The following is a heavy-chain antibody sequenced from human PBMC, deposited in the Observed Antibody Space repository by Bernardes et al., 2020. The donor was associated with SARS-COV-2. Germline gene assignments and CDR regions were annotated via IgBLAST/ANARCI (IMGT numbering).Heavy chain of an antibody. V-gene: IGHV1-2*02. CDR1: GYTFTSYY. Sequence: ASVKVSCKASGYTFTSYYMHWVRQAPGQGLEWMGWINPNSGGTNYAQKFQGRVTMTRDTSISTAYMELSRLRSDDTAVYYCAIPPTNYDRYGMDVWGQGTTVTVSS. D-gene: IGHD3-22*01. CDR3: AIPPTNYDRYGMDV. CDR2: INPNSGGT. J-gene: IGHJ6*02.